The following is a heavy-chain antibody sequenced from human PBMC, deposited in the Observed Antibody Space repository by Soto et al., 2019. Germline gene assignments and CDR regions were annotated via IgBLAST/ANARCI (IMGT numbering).Heavy chain of an antibody. CDR3: ARDLRGHYGP. CDR1: GFNFRNFN. CDR2: VSGSSSYI. J-gene: IGHJ3*01. V-gene: IGHV3-21*06. Sequence: GGSLRLSCEGSGFNFRNFNMIWVRQAPGKWLEWVSSVSGSSSYIYYADSVKGRFTVSRDNANNLVFLQMNGLRPEDTAMYYCARDLRGHYGPWGQGXMVTVS. D-gene: IGHD4-17*01.